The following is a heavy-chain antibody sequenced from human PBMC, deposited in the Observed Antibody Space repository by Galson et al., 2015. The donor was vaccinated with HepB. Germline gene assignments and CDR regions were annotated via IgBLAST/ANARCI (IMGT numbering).Heavy chain of an antibody. J-gene: IGHJ4*02. CDR3: ARHKVNTAAREY. V-gene: IGHV3-7*01. Sequence: SLRLSCAASGFTFSNYWMSWVRQAPGKGLEWVANIAEDGSDKYYVDSVKGRFPISRDNGKSSLFLQMNSLRAGDTAVYYCARHKVNTAAREYWGQGTLVTVSS. CDR1: GFTFSNYW. D-gene: IGHD5-18*01. CDR2: IAEDGSDK.